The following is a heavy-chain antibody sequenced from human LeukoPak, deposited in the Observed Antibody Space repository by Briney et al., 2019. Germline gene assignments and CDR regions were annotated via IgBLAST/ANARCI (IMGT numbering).Heavy chain of an antibody. J-gene: IGHJ4*02. D-gene: IGHD6-19*01. V-gene: IGHV1-69*04. CDR3: ARDRDSSGWPYRPRFDY. CDR1: GGTFSSYA. CDR2: IIPTLGIA. Sequence: GASVKVSCKASGGTFSSYAISWVRQAPGQGLEWMGRIIPTLGIANYAQKFQGRVTITADKSTSTAYMELSSLRFEDTAVYYCARDRDSSGWPYRPRFDYWGQGTLVTVSS.